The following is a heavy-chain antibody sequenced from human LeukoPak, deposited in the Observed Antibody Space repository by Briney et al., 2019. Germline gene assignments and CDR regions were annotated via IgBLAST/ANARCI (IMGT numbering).Heavy chain of an antibody. Sequence: PGGSLRLSCAASGFSISNHYMSWVRRAPGKGLEWVANIKQDGSLRYYVESVKGRFAVSRDNAKNAVYLQMNSLRAEDTAVYYCAREGDAFDIWGHGTTVTVSS. V-gene: IGHV3-7*01. CDR1: GFSISNHY. CDR2: IKQDGSLR. J-gene: IGHJ3*02. CDR3: AREGDAFDI.